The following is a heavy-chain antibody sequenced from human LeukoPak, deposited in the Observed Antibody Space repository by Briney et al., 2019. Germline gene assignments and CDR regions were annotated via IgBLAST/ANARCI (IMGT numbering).Heavy chain of an antibody. V-gene: IGHV3-23*01. CDR3: ARGVGWFDP. D-gene: IGHD3-3*01. J-gene: IGHJ5*02. CDR2: ISGSGGST. CDR1: GFTFSSYA. Sequence: QAGGSLRLSCAASGFTFSSYAMSWVRQAPGKGLEWVSAISGSGGSTYYADSVKGRFTISRDNAKNSLYLQMNSLRAEDTAVYYCARGVGWFDPWGQGTLVTVSS.